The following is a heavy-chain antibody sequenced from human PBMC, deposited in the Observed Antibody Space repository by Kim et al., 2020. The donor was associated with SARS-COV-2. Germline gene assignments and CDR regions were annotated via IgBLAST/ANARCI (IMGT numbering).Heavy chain of an antibody. D-gene: IGHD3-22*01. J-gene: IGHJ6*02. Sequence: SETLSLTCTVSGGSISGYYWSWIRQPPGKGLEWIGYIYYSGSTNYNPSLKSRVTISVDTSKNQFSLKLRSVTAADTAVYYCARASFNYYESSGYHHVRGGAMDVWGQGTTVTVSS. CDR1: GGSISGYY. CDR2: IYYSGST. CDR3: ARASFNYYESSGYHHVRGGAMDV. V-gene: IGHV4-59*13.